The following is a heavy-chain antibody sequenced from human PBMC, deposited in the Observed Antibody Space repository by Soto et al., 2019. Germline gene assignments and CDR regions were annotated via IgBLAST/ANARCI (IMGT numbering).Heavy chain of an antibody. D-gene: IGHD2-21*01. CDR2: INHLGSI. CDR1: GGSLSDYF. Sequence: SETLSLICVVSGGSLSDYFWRWIRQPPGMALEWIGEINHLGSINYNPSLKSRVTMSVDTSKNQFSLTLNSVTAADTATYYCARGGISHWAYFYYMDVWDRGTTVTVSS. CDR3: ARGGISHWAYFYYMDV. V-gene: IGHV4-34*01. J-gene: IGHJ6*03.